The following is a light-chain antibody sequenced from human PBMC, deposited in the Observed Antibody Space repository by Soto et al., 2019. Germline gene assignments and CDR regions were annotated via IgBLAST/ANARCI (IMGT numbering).Light chain of an antibody. J-gene: IGKJ1*01. CDR1: QTLSRTY. V-gene: IGKV3-20*01. Sequence: SAGTLSLTPRQRANLXCSASQTLSRTYIAWYQQKPGQAPRVLIYGASSRATGIPNRFSGSGSGTDFTLTISRLEPEDFAVYYCQQDGNSPQTLGQVTKVAI. CDR3: QQDGNSPQT. CDR2: GAS.